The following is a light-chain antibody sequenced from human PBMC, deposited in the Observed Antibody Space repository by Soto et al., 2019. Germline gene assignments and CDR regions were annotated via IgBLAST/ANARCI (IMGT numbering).Light chain of an antibody. J-gene: IGKJ1*01. Sequence: EIVLTQSPATLSLSPGERATLSCRASQSVSSYFAWYQQKPGQAPRLLIYDASNRATGIPARFSGSGSGTDFTLTSSSLEPEDFAVYYCQQRSNWPPTVGQGTKEEIQ. CDR2: DAS. CDR1: QSVSSY. CDR3: QQRSNWPPT. V-gene: IGKV3-11*01.